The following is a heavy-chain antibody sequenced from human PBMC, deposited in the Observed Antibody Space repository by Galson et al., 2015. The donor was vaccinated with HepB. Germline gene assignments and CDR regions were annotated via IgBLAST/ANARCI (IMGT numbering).Heavy chain of an antibody. J-gene: IGHJ3*02. CDR2: TRNKANHYST. V-gene: IGHV3-72*01. CDR1: GFMFSDHY. D-gene: IGHD2-21*01. CDR3: ARSRFLTDAFDI. Sequence: SLRLSCAASGFMFSDHYMDWVRQAPGKGLEWVGRTRNKANHYSTEYAASVKGRFTISRDESKNSLYLQMNILKTEDTAVYYCARSRFLTDAFDIWGQGTMVTVSS.